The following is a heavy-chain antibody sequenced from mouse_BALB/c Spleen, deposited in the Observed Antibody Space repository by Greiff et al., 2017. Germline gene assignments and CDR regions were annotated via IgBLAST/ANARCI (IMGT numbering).Heavy chain of an antibody. J-gene: IGHJ4*01. CDR2: ISSGGSYT. V-gene: IGHV5-9-4*01. Sequence: EVQLVESGGGLVKPGGSLKLSCAASGFTFSSYAMSWVRQSPEKRLEWVAEISSGGSYTYYPDTVTGRFTISRDNAKNTLYLEMSSLRSEDTAMYYCARVGRYAMDYWGQGTSVTVSS. CDR3: ARVGRYAMDY. D-gene: IGHD4-1*01. CDR1: GFTFSSYA.